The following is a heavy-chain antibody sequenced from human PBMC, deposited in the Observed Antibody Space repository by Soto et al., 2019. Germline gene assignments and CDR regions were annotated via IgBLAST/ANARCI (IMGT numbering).Heavy chain of an antibody. CDR1: GYTFTSYG. V-gene: IGHV1-18*04. D-gene: IGHD3-3*01. CDR3: ARFDFWSGCSENQ. Sequence: QVQLVQSGAEVKKPGASLMVSCKASGYTFTSYGINWARQAPGQGREWIGWVTAYNDERKFAEKFQDRLSMTTDTATTTAFMELGSLSSDDTAMYYCARFDFWSGCSENQWGQGTLVTVSS. CDR2: VTAYNDER. J-gene: IGHJ4*02.